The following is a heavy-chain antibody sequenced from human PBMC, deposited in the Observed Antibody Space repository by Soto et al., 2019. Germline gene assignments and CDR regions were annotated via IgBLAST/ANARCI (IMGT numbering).Heavy chain of an antibody. CDR2: ISSSSSTI. D-gene: IGHD3-22*01. Sequence: GSLRLSCAASGFTFSSYSMNWVRQAPGKGLEWVSYISSSSSTIYYADSVNGRFTISRDNAKNSLYLQMNRLGDEETAVYYCAREHYYDSSGYYYYYYSGMDVWGQGTTVTVS. V-gene: IGHV3-48*02. CDR1: GFTFSSYS. CDR3: AREHYYDSSGYYYYYYSGMDV. J-gene: IGHJ6*02.